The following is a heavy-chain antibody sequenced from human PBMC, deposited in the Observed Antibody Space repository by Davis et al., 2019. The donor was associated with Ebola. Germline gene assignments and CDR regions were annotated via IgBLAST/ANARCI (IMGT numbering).Heavy chain of an antibody. D-gene: IGHD3-9*01. CDR2: ISVIDGNT. CDR1: GYIFTNYG. CDR3: VRHYDTTNWSDP. J-gene: IGHJ5*02. V-gene: IGHV1-18*01. Sequence: ASVKVSCKASGYIFTNYGVSWLRPSPGQGLSLICWISVIDGNTYSAQKFQGRVTMTADTSTSTIYMELRSLTSDETAMYYCVRHYDTTNWSDPWGQGTLVTVSS.